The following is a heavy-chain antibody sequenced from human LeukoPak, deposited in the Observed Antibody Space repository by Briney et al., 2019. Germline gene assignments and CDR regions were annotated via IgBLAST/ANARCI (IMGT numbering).Heavy chain of an antibody. J-gene: IGHJ4*02. Sequence: PGGSLRLSCAASALVVSSNFMSWVCQAPGKGLEWVSVIYSGGKTFYADSVKGRFTVSRDNSMNTLSLQMSSLRAEDTAVYYCARGVDRWNYFDYWGQGTLVTVSS. CDR3: ARGVDRWNYFDY. CDR2: IYSGGKT. CDR1: ALVVSSNF. D-gene: IGHD4-23*01. V-gene: IGHV3-53*01.